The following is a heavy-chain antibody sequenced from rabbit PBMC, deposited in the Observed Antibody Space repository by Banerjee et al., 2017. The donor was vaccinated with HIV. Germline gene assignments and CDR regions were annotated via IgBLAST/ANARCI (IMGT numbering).Heavy chain of an antibody. V-gene: IGHV1S45*01. Sequence: QEQLEESGGDLVKPEGSLTLTCTASGFSFSDKYVMSWVRQAPGKGLEWIACINTSSGNTVYATWAKGRFTISKTSSTTVTLQMTSLTAADTATYFCTGGTVGPGNGYNLWGPGTLVT. CDR2: INTSSGNT. CDR3: TGGTVGPGNGYNL. D-gene: IGHD3-1*01. CDR1: GFSFSDKYV. J-gene: IGHJ4*01.